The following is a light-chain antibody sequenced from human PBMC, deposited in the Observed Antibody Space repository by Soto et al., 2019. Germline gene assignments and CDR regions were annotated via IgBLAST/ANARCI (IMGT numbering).Light chain of an antibody. CDR2: DAS. V-gene: IGKV3-11*01. J-gene: IGKJ4*01. CDR1: QSVSSQ. CDR3: QQRSNWPLT. Sequence: EIVLTQSPATLSLSPGERATLSCRASQSVSSQLAWYQQKPGQAPRLLIYDASNRATGIPARFSGSGSGTDFTLTISSLDPEDFAVYYCQQRSNWPLTFGGGTKVEIK.